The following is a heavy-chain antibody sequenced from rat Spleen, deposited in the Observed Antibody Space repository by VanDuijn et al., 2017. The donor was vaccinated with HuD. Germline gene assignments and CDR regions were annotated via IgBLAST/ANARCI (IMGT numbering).Heavy chain of an antibody. CDR3: ARQGGYGLGPFDY. D-gene: IGHD1-6*01. Sequence: EVQVVESGGDLVQTGRSMKLSCVVSGFTFSDYYMAWVRQAPKKGLEWVASISYEGSSTYYGDSVKGRFTISRDNAKSTLYLQMNSLRSEETATYYWARQGGYGLGPFDYWGQGVMVTVSS. V-gene: IGHV5-22*01. CDR1: GFTFSDYY. J-gene: IGHJ2*01. CDR2: ISYEGSST.